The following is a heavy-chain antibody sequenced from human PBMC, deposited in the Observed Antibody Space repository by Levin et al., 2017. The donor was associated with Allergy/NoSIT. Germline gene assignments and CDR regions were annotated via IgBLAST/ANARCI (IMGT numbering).Heavy chain of an antibody. V-gene: IGHV4-59*01. CDR3: ARGVDVYDY. Sequence: SETLSLTCTVSGGSISSYYWSWIRQPPGKRLESIGYIYYSGSTNYNPSLKSRVTISVDTSKNQFSLKVSSVTAADTAVYYCARGVDVYDYWGQGTLVTVSS. D-gene: IGHD3-16*01. CDR1: GGSISSYY. CDR2: IYYSGST. J-gene: IGHJ4*02.